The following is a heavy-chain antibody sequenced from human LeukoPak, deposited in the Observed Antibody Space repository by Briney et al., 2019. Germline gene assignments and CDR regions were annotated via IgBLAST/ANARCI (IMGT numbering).Heavy chain of an antibody. CDR2: ISYDGGIQ. D-gene: IGHD2-15*01. J-gene: IGHJ4*02. CDR1: GFTFSIYG. V-gene: IGHV3-30*18. CDR3: AKDRQCSGGSCYSGFDS. Sequence: GGSLRLSCAASGFTFSIYGMHWVRQAPGKGLEWVTLISYDGGIQHCVDSVKGRFTIARDNSKNTVYLQMNTLRAEDTAVYYCAKDRQCSGGSCYSGFDSWGQGTLVTVSS.